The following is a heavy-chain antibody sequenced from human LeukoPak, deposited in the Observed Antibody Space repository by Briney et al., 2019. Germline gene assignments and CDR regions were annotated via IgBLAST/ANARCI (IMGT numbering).Heavy chain of an antibody. CDR1: GFTFSTYA. J-gene: IGHJ3*02. V-gene: IGHV3-23*01. CDR3: TRHGGRDYYDSTEDGFDI. D-gene: IGHD3-22*01. Sequence: GGSLRLSCVASGFTFSTYAMSWVRQAPGKGLEWVSTISGSGGSTYYADSVKGRFTISRDNSKNTLYLQMNSLKTEDTAVYYCTRHGGRDYYDSTEDGFDIWGQGTMVTVSS. CDR2: ISGSGGST.